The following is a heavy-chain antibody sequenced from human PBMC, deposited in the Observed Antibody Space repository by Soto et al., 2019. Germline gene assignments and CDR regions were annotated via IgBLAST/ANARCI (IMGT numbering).Heavy chain of an antibody. Sequence: GGSLRLSXAASGFTLSSYAMSWVRQAPGKGLEWVSAISGSGGSTYYADSVKGRFTISRDNSKNTLYLQMNSLRAEDTAVYYCAKETMGYGYGSPRPFDYWGQGTLVTVSS. CDR2: ISGSGGST. CDR3: AKETMGYGYGSPRPFDY. J-gene: IGHJ4*02. CDR1: GFTLSSYA. V-gene: IGHV3-23*01. D-gene: IGHD5-18*01.